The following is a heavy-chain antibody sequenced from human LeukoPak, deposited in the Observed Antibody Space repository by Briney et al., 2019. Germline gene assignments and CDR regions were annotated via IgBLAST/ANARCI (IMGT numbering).Heavy chain of an antibody. D-gene: IGHD3-9*01. CDR1: GFTFSSYW. V-gene: IGHV3-7*01. CDR2: IKEDGSEK. Sequence: GGSLRLSCAASGFTFSSYWMSWVRQAPGKGLEWVANIKEDGSEKYYVDSVKGRFTISRDDAKNSLYLQMNSLRAEDTAVYYCARARAGYYFDYWGQGTLVTVSS. J-gene: IGHJ4*02. CDR3: ARARAGYYFDY.